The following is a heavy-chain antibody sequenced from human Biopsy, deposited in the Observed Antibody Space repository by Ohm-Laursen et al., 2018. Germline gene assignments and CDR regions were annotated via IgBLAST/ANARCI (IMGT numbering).Heavy chain of an antibody. CDR2: IYSGDST. Sequence: SLRLSCSASGFVVSGTQMSWVRQAPRKGLEWVSVIYSGDSTYHADSVKGRFTISRDESKNTLYLQMNRLRAEDTAVYHCARDRLLYQYDSSGSDIWGQGTVVTVSS. CDR3: ARDRLLYQYDSSGSDI. CDR1: GFVVSGTQ. D-gene: IGHD3-22*01. J-gene: IGHJ3*02. V-gene: IGHV3-53*01.